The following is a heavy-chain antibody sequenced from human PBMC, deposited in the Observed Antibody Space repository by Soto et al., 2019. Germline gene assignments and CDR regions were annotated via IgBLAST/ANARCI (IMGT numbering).Heavy chain of an antibody. CDR2: IIPIIGII. Sequence: SVKVSCKASGGTFSTYTIAWVRQAPGQGLEWMGRIIPIIGIINYAQKFQGRVTITADKFTGTAYMELTRLRSDDTAVYYCAGDPDSHYNDSHASSYPWGQGTLVTVSS. J-gene: IGHJ5*02. V-gene: IGHV1-69*04. CDR3: AGDPDSHYNDSHASSYP. CDR1: GGTFSTYT. D-gene: IGHD3-22*01.